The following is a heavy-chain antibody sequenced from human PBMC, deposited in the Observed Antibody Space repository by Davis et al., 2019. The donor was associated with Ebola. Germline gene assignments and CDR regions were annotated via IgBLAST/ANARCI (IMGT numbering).Heavy chain of an antibody. V-gene: IGHV4-39*01. CDR2: IYYSGST. CDR3: ARRDCNWNYNKCFDY. D-gene: IGHD1-7*01. Sequence: PSETLSLTCTVSGGSISSSSYYWGWIRQPPGKGLEWIGSIYYSGSTYYNPSLKSRVTISVDTSKNQFSLKLSSVTAADTAVYYCARRDCNWNYNKCFDYWGQGTLVTVSS. J-gene: IGHJ4*02. CDR1: GGSISSSSYY.